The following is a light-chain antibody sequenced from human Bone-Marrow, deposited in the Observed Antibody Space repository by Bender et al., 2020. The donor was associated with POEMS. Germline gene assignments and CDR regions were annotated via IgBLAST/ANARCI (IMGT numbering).Light chain of an antibody. CDR1: SSNTGSIT. V-gene: IGLV1-44*01. Sequence: QSVLTQAPSASGTPGQRVTISCSGSSSNTGSITVNWYQQLPGTAPKLLIHNNNQRPSGVPERFSGSKSGNTASLTISGLQPEDEGDYYCSSNTATSTEVFGGGTKLTVL. CDR3: SSNTATSTEV. CDR2: NNN. J-gene: IGLJ2*01.